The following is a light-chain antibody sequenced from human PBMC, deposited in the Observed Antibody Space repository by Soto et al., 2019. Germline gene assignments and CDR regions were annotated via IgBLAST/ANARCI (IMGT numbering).Light chain of an antibody. Sequence: DLRMTQSPSSLSASVGDRVTITCQASQGIYIYLSWYQQKPGKAPKLLIYEASNLETGVPSRFSVSRSGTDFTLTISSLQPEDIATYFCQQYDRLPYTYGQGTKLEIK. V-gene: IGKV1-33*01. J-gene: IGKJ2*01. CDR1: QGIYIY. CDR3: QQYDRLPYT. CDR2: EAS.